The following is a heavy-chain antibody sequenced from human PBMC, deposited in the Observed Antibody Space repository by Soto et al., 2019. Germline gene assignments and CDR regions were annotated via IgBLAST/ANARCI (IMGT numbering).Heavy chain of an antibody. CDR2: ISYDGSHK. CDR3: AKDGAPRYCGRRSCRTAGAY. CDR1: GFTFSHYG. Sequence: QVQLVESGGGVVQPGRSLRLSCAGSGFTFSHYGLHWVRQAPGKGLEWVAVISYDGSHKYYADSVKGRFTISRDNYNNMLYLQMDSLRAEDTAVYYCAKDGAPRYCGRRSCRTAGAYWGQGTLVTVSS. V-gene: IGHV3-30*18. D-gene: IGHD2-15*01. J-gene: IGHJ4*02.